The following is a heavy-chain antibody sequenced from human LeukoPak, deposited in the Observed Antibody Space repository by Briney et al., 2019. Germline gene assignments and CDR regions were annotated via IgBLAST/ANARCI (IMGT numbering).Heavy chain of an antibody. J-gene: IGHJ6*03. V-gene: IGHV4-4*07. D-gene: IGHD3-3*01. CDR2: IYTSGST. CDR1: GFTFSDYY. Sequence: PGGSLRLSCAASGFTFSDYYWSWIRQPAGKGLEWIGRIYTSGSTNYNPSLKSRVTMSVDTSKNQFSLKLSSVTAADTAVYYCARTPTYDFWSEPYYYYYMDVWGKGTTVTVSS. CDR3: ARTPTYDFWSEPYYYYYMDV.